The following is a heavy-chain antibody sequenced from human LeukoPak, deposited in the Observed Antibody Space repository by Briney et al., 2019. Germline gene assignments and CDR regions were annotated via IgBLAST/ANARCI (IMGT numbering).Heavy chain of an antibody. Sequence: ASVKVSCKASGYTFTSYGISWVRQAPGQGLEWMGWISAYNGNTNYAQKLQGRVTMTTDTSTSTAYMELRSLRSDDTAVYYCARENREGDFWSGYQYYLDYWGQGTLVTVSS. CDR3: ARENREGDFWSGYQYYLDY. D-gene: IGHD3-3*01. J-gene: IGHJ4*02. CDR1: GYTFTSYG. CDR2: ISAYNGNT. V-gene: IGHV1-18*01.